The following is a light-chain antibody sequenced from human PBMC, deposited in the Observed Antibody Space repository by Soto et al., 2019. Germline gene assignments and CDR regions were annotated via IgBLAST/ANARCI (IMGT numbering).Light chain of an antibody. CDR3: QQRSKWPLT. V-gene: IGKV3-11*01. CDR2: DAA. J-gene: IGKJ4*01. CDR1: LSVSTS. Sequence: EIVLTQSPVTLSLSPGERATLSCRASLSVSTSLDWYQQKPGQSPRLLIYDAAHRATGIPVRFSGGGSGPDFTLTISSLEPEDSAVYYCQQRSKWPLTSGGGTKVEIK.